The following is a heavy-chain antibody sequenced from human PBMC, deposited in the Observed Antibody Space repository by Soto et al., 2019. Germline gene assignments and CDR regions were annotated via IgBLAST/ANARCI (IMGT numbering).Heavy chain of an antibody. CDR3: ARGSLLYSGYYSHYYYDMDV. V-gene: IGHV1-69*01. J-gene: IGHJ6*02. D-gene: IGHD5-12*01. Sequence: QVQLEQSGAEVKKPGSSVKVSCRASGGTSNSYAISWVRQAPGQGLEWMGGIIPIFATANYAQKFQGRVMITADESTSTAYMDLSSLRSEDTAIYYCARGSLLYSGYYSHYYYDMDVWGQGTTVTVSS. CDR2: IIPIFATA. CDR1: GGTSNSYA.